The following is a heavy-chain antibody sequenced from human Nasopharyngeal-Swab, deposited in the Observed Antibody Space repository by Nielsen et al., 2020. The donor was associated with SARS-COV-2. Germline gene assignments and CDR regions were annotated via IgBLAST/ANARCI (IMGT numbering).Heavy chain of an antibody. D-gene: IGHD3-22*01. Sequence: WIRQPPGTGLEWIGYIYYSGSTYYNPSLKSRVTISVDTSKNQFSLKLSSVTAADTAMYYCARGAIDYYDSSGYGDWGQGTLVTVSS. CDR3: ARGAIDYYDSSGYGD. V-gene: IGHV4-31*02. CDR2: IYYSGST. J-gene: IGHJ4*02.